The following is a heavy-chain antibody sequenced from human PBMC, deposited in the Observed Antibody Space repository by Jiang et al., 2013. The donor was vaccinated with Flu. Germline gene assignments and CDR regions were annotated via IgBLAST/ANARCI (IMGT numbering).Heavy chain of an antibody. CDR2: IYYSGST. Sequence: GSGLVKPSQSLSLRCNVSGGSISGGFYWSWIRQHPGKGLEWIGYIYYSGSTYYNPSLKSRISISVDTSKNQFSLNLNSVTAADTAVYYCARDLRGYGGFDYWGQGTLVTVSS. J-gene: IGHJ4*02. V-gene: IGHV4-31*03. D-gene: IGHD4-23*01. CDR1: GGSISGGFY. CDR3: ARDLRGYGGFDY.